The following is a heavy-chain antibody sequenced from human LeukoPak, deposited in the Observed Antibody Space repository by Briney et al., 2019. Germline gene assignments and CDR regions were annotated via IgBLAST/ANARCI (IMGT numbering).Heavy chain of an antibody. J-gene: IGHJ4*02. V-gene: IGHV3-21*01. CDR2: ISSSSSFL. D-gene: IGHD1-26*01. CDR3: VRGVEWEPGNY. Sequence: GGSLRLSCAASGFTFSSYSMNWVRQAPGKGLEWVSSISSSSSFLYYADSMKGRFTISRDNAKNSLSLQMNSLRAEDTAVYFCVRGVEWEPGNYWGQGTLVTVSS. CDR1: GFTFSSYS.